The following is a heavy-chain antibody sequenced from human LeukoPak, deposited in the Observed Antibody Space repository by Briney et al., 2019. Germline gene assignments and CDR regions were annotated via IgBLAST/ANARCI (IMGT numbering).Heavy chain of an antibody. CDR3: AKKYCSSASCYFDY. CDR1: GYTFTSYD. CDR2: MNPNSGNT. J-gene: IGHJ4*02. D-gene: IGHD2-2*01. V-gene: IGHV1-8*03. Sequence: ASVKVSCKASGYTFTSYDINWVRQATGQGLEWMGWMNPNSGNTGYAQKFQGRVTITRNTSISTAYMELSSLRSEDTAVYYCAKKYCSSASCYFDYWGQGTLVTVSS.